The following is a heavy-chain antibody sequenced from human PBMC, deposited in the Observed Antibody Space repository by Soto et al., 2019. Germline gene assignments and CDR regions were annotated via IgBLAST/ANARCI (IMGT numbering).Heavy chain of an antibody. Sequence: ASVKVSCKASGGTFSSYTISWVRQAPGQGLEWMGKIIPILGIANYAQKFQGRVTITADKSTSTAYMELSSLRSEDTAVYYCARDRIPLTTVTTGFDYWGQGTLVTVSS. CDR1: GGTFSSYT. D-gene: IGHD4-17*01. CDR2: IIPILGIA. J-gene: IGHJ4*02. CDR3: ARDRIPLTTVTTGFDY. V-gene: IGHV1-69*04.